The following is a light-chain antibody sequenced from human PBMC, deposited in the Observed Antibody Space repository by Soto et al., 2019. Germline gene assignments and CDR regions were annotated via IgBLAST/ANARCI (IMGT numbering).Light chain of an antibody. V-gene: IGLV8-61*01. CDR2: STN. CDR1: SGSVSTSYY. J-gene: IGLJ3*02. CDR3: VLYMASDIWV. Sequence: QTVVTQEPSFSVSPGGTVTLTCGLSSGSVSTSYYPSWYQQTPGQAPRTLIYSTNTRSSGVPDRFSGFILGNKAALTITGAQADDESDYYCVLYMASDIWVSGGGTKLTVL.